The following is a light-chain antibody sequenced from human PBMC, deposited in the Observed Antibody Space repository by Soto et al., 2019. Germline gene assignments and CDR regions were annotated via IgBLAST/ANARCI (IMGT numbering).Light chain of an antibody. J-gene: IGKJ4*01. Sequence: WTPGQDCMSLSPPERATLYCSASQSVSSSYLAWYQQKPGQAPRLLIYGASSRATGIPDRFSGSGSGTDFTLTISRMEPDDFAVYYCQQYCRSFPVGGGTKVDIK. V-gene: IGKV3-20*01. CDR1: QSVSSSY. CDR3: QQYCRSFP. CDR2: GAS.